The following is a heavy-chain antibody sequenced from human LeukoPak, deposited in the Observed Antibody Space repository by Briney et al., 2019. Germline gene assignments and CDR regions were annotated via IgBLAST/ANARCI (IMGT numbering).Heavy chain of an antibody. J-gene: IGHJ4*02. CDR3: ARGRYYFDY. V-gene: IGHV4-59*01. CDR2: IYYSGST. CDR1: GGSISSYY. Sequence: SETLSLTCTGSGGSISSYYWSWIRQPPGKGLEWIGYIYYSGSTNYNPSLKSRVTISVDTSKNQFSLKLSSVTAADTAVYYCARGRYYFDYWGQGTLVTVSS.